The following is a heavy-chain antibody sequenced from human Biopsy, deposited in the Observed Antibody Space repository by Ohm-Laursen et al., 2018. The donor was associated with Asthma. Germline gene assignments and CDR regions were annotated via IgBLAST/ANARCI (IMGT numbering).Heavy chain of an antibody. V-gene: IGHV4-34*01. D-gene: IGHD6-6*01. CDR1: GGYLTGHY. CDR3: ARASLAARANWFDP. CDR2: IDQSGYT. J-gene: IGHJ5*02. Sequence: SETLSLTCTVYGGYLTGHYWNWIRQPPGKGLEWIGEIDQSGYTNYNPSLKSRVTISVDTSKNQFSLKLTSVTAADTAVYYCARASLAARANWFDPWGQGTLVSVSS.